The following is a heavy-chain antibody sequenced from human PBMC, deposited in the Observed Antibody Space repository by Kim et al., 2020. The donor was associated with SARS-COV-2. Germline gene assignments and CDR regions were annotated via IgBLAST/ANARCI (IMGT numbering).Heavy chain of an antibody. CDR2: ISAYNGNT. CDR1: GYTFTSYG. Sequence: ASVKVSCKASGYTFTSYGISWVRQAPGQGLEWMGWISAYNGNTNYAQKLQGRVTMTTDTSTSTAYMELRSLRSDDTAVYYCARATFLEVTIFGVVTTDYGMDVWGQGTTVTVSS. D-gene: IGHD3-3*01. J-gene: IGHJ6*02. CDR3: ARATFLEVTIFGVVTTDYGMDV. V-gene: IGHV1-18*01.